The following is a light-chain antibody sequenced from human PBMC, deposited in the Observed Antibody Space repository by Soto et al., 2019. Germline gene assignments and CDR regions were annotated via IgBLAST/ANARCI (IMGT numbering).Light chain of an antibody. Sequence: DIHLTQSPSFLSASVGDRVTITCRPSQAVPNNMAWYQQKPGKPPKLLIYEESTLHSGVPSRFSGRKSGTQFILTISSLQPDDFATYYCQQYDSYSWTFDQGTKVGI. CDR2: EES. V-gene: IGKV1-9*01. J-gene: IGKJ1*01. CDR1: QAVPNN. CDR3: QQYDSYSWT.